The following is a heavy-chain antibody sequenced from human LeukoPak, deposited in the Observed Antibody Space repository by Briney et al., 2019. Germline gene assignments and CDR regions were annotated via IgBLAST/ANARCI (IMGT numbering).Heavy chain of an antibody. D-gene: IGHD2-2*01. CDR3: AKCSSTSCPLYYFDY. J-gene: IGHJ4*02. CDR1: GFTFSGYA. CDR2: ISGSGGST. V-gene: IGHV3-23*01. Sequence: PGGSLRLSCAASGFTFSGYAMSWVRQAPGKGLEWASAISGSGGSTYYADSVKGRFTISRDNSKNTLYLQMNSLRTEDTAVYYCAKCSSTSCPLYYFDYWGQGTLVTVSS.